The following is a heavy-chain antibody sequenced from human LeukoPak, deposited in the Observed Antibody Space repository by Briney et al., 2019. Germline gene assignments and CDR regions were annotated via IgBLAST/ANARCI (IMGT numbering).Heavy chain of an antibody. CDR1: GFTFSSYS. D-gene: IGHD3-22*01. V-gene: IGHV3-48*01. Sequence: GGSLRLSCAASGFTFSSYSMLWVRQAPGKGLEWVSYISSSSSTIYYADSVKGRFTISRDNAKNSLYLQMNSLRAEDTAVYYCARDPYYYDSSGYYHDAFDIWGQGTMVTVSS. CDR2: ISSSSSTI. CDR3: ARDPYYYDSSGYYHDAFDI. J-gene: IGHJ3*02.